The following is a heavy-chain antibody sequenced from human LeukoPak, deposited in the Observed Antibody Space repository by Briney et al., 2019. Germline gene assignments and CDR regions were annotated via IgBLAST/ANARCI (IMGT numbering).Heavy chain of an antibody. J-gene: IGHJ5*02. Sequence: PSETLSLTCTVSGGSISSSSYYWGWIRQPPGKGLEWIGSIYYSGSTYYNPSLKSRVTISVDTSKNQFSLKLSSVTAADTAVYYCARAPGVVVILNWFDPWGQGTLVTVSS. CDR3: ARAPGVVVILNWFDP. V-gene: IGHV4-39*07. D-gene: IGHD3-22*01. CDR1: GGSISSSSYY. CDR2: IYYSGST.